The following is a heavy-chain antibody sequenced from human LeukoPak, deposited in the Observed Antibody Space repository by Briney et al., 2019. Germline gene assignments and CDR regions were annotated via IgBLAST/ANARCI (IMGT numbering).Heavy chain of an antibody. CDR1: GYSISSGYY. CDR2: IYHSGST. J-gene: IGHJ4*02. Sequence: QPSETLSLTCTVSGYSISSGYYWGWIRQPPGKGLEWIGSIYHSGSTYYNPSLKSRVTISVDTSKNQFSLKLSSVTAADTAVYYCARKRYCTNGVCGMYYFDYWGQGTLVTVSS. D-gene: IGHD2-8*01. CDR3: ARKRYCTNGVCGMYYFDY. V-gene: IGHV4-38-2*02.